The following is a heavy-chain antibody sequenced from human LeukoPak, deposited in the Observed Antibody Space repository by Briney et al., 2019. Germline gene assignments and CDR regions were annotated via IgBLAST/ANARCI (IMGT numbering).Heavy chain of an antibody. V-gene: IGHV3-7*04. CDR3: ARAYYYDSRNYYNPTSSFDY. CDR1: GFTFSNYW. J-gene: IGHJ4*02. CDR2: INQDGSET. D-gene: IGHD3-10*01. Sequence: PGGSLRLSCETSGFTFSNYWMSWVRQAPGKGLEWVANINQDGSETYYVDSVKGRFTISRDNAKNSLYLQMNSLRAEDTAVYYCARAYYYDSRNYYNPTSSFDYWGQGTLVTVAS.